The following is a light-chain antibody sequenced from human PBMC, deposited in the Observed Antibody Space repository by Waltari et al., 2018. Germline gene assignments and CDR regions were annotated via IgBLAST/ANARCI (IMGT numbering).Light chain of an antibody. CDR3: QQYNGYSGT. CDR2: SAS. V-gene: IGKV1-5*02. CDR1: QSISRW. Sequence: DIQMTQSPSTLSASVGDRVTIIFRACQSISRWLAWYQHKPGKAPKLLIYSASSLQNGVPSRFRGSGSDTEFTLTISSLQPDDFATYYCQQYNGYSGTFGQGTKVEIK. J-gene: IGKJ1*01.